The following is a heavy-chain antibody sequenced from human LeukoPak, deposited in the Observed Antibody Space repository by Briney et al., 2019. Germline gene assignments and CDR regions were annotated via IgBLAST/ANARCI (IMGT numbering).Heavy chain of an antibody. J-gene: IGHJ4*02. CDR1: GFTFSSYA. Sequence: GESMRLSCAASGFTFSSYAMSWVRQAPGKGLEWVSAIRASGGSTFYADSVKGRFTISRDTSKNTLFLQMNSLRAEDTAVYYCASSSSGWYNYDYWGQGTLVTVSS. CDR3: ASSSSGWYNYDY. CDR2: IRASGGST. D-gene: IGHD6-19*01. V-gene: IGHV3-23*01.